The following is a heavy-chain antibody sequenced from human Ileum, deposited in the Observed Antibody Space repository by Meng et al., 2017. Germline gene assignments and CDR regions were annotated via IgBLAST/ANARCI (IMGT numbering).Heavy chain of an antibody. D-gene: IGHD7-27*01. V-gene: IGHV2-5*01. J-gene: IGHJ4*02. Sequence: SGPTLVKPTQTLTLTCTFSGFSLNTGGVGVGWIRQPPGKALEWLALIYWNDDKRFSPSLRNRVTITKDTSQEQVVLTLTNMDPVDTAIYYCAHKTNWGSFDYWGQGTLVTVSS. CDR3: AHKTNWGSFDY. CDR1: GFSLNTGGVG. CDR2: IYWNDDK.